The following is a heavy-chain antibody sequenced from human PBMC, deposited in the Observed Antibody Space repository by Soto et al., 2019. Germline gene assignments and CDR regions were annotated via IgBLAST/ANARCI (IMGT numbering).Heavy chain of an antibody. CDR3: ARYNSAAAGISPSTDYGMDV. J-gene: IGHJ6*02. D-gene: IGHD6-13*01. V-gene: IGHV5-51*01. Sequence: PGESLKISCKGSGYSFTSYWNGWVRQMPGKGLEWMGIIYPGDSDTRYSPSFQGQVTISADKSISTAYLQWSSLKASDTAMYYCARYNSAAAGISPSTDYGMDVWGQGTTVTVSS. CDR1: GYSFTSYW. CDR2: IYPGDSDT.